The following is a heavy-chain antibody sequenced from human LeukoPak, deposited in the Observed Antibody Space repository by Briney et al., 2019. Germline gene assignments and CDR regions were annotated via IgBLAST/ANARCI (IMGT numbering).Heavy chain of an antibody. CDR1: GYLFTSYW. Sequence: GGSLEISLQGSGYLFTSYWIGLVRQLPGKGLEWMGVIYPVVSDTKYSPAFQDQVTSPGDKSISTGYLQWRSLKAWDTAMYYCASLRAVVVTAFDYWGQGTLVTVSS. CDR2: IYPVVSDT. CDR3: ASLRAVVVTAFDY. J-gene: IGHJ4*02. V-gene: IGHV5-51*01. D-gene: IGHD2-21*02.